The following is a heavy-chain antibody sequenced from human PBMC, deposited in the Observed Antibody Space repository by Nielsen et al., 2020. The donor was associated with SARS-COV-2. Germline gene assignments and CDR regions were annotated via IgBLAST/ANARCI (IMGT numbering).Heavy chain of an antibody. CDR1: GFTFDDYA. CDR3: ASSGWLDY. CDR2: ISWNSGSI. Sequence: SLKISCAASGFTFDDYAMHWVRQAPGKGLEWVSGISWNSGSIGYADSVKGRFTISRDNAKNSLYLQMNSLRAEDTAVYYCASSGWLDYWGQGTLVTVSS. D-gene: IGHD6-19*01. V-gene: IGHV3-9*01. J-gene: IGHJ4*02.